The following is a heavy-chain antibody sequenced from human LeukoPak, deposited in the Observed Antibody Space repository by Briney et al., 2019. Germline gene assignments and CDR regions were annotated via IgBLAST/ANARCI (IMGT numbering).Heavy chain of an antibody. CDR3: ATNYGYCSGGNCYARWFDP. V-gene: IGHV1-24*01. J-gene: IGHJ5*02. D-gene: IGHD2-15*01. CDR1: GYTLTELS. CDR2: FDPEDGET. Sequence: ASVKVSCKVSGYTLTELSMHWVRQAPGKGLEWMGGFDPEDGETIYAQKFQGRVTMTEDTSTDTAYMELSSLRSEDTAVYYCATNYGYCSGGNCYARWFDPWGQGTLVTVSS.